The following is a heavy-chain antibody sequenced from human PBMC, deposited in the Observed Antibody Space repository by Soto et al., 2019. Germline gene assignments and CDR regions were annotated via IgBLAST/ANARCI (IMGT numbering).Heavy chain of an antibody. CDR2: ISSTGNTI. J-gene: IGHJ4*02. V-gene: IGHV3-11*01. CDR1: GFTFSDYY. D-gene: IGHD5-12*01. Sequence: QVQLVESGGGLVKPGGSLRLSCAASGFTFSDYYMSWIRQAPGKGLEGVSYISSTGNTIYYADSVKGRFTISRDNAKNSLYLQMNRLGADDTAVYYCAGGDYSGYDSLDYWGQGTLVTVSS. CDR3: AGGDYSGYDSLDY.